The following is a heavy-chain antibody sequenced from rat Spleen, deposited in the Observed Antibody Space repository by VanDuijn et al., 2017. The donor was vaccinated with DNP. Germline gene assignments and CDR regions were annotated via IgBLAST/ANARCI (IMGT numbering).Heavy chain of an antibody. V-gene: IGHV3-3*01. CDR1: GYSITSSYR. D-gene: IGHD5-1*01. CDR2: INSAGST. J-gene: IGHJ2*01. Sequence: EVQLQESGPGLVKPSQSLSLTCSVTGYSITSSYRWNWIRKFPGNKLEWMGYINSAGSTNYNPSLKSRISITRDTSKNQFFLQVNSVTTEDTATYYCARDGLGGDWRQGVMVTVSS. CDR3: ARDGLGGD.